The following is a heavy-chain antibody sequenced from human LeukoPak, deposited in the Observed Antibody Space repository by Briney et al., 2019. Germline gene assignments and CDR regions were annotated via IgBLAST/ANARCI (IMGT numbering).Heavy chain of an antibody. Sequence: NPGGSLRLSCAASGFTFSSYSMNWVRQAPGKGLEWVSSISSSSSYIYYADSVKGRFTISRDNAKNSLYLQMNSLRAEDTAVYYCARGVVVTAPAGPRYYYMDVWGKGTTVTVSS. CDR2: ISSSSSYI. V-gene: IGHV3-21*01. D-gene: IGHD2-21*02. CDR3: ARGVVVTAPAGPRYYYMDV. CDR1: GFTFSSYS. J-gene: IGHJ6*03.